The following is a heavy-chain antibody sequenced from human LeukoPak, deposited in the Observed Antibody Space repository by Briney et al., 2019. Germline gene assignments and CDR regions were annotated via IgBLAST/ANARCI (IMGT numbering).Heavy chain of an antibody. J-gene: IGHJ4*02. CDR3: ARAHNWNYGTFDY. Sequence: GGSLRLSCAASGFTFSNYEMNWVRQAPGKGLEWVSCISSSSSYIYYADSVKGRFTISRDNAKNSLYLQMNSLRAEDTAVYYCARAHNWNYGTFDYWGQGTLVTVSS. V-gene: IGHV3-21*01. D-gene: IGHD1-7*01. CDR2: ISSSSSYI. CDR1: GFTFSNYE.